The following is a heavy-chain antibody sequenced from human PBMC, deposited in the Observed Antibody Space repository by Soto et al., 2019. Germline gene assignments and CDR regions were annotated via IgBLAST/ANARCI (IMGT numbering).Heavy chain of an antibody. CDR1: GFTFTSSA. V-gene: IGHV1-58*02. CDR3: ARDNYYYYGMDV. J-gene: IGHJ6*02. CDR2: IVVGSGNT. Sequence: ASVKVSCKASGFTFTSSAMQWVRQARGQRLEWIGWIVVGSGNTNYAQKFQERVTITRDMSTSTAYMELSSLRSEDTAVYYCARDNYYYYGMDVWGQGTTVTVSS.